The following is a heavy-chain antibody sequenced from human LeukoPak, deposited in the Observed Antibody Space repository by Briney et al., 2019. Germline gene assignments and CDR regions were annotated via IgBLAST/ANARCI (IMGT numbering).Heavy chain of an antibody. CDR3: AKGGSYAPLDY. D-gene: IGHD1-26*01. J-gene: IGHJ4*02. CDR1: GFTFSSSA. CDR2: ISDSGGDS. Sequence: GGSLRLSCTAPGFTFSSSAMTWVRQAPGKGLEWVSAISDSGGDSIYTDSVKDRFTISRDNSKNTLYLQMNSLRAEDTALYYCAKGGSYAPLDYWGQGTLVTVSS. V-gene: IGHV3-23*01.